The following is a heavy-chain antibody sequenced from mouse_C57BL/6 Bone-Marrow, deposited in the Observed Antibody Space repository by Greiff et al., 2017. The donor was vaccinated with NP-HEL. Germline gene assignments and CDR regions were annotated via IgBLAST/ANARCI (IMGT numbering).Heavy chain of an antibody. D-gene: IGHD1-1*01. CDR1: GFSINSDCY. J-gene: IGHJ4*01. CDR2: TFYSGIT. Sequence: EVKLVESGPSLVRPSQTLSLTCTVTGFSINSDCYWIWIRQFPGNKLEYIGYTFYSGITYYNPSLESRTYITRDTSKNQFSLKLSSVTTEDTATYYCARDPRMGYGSRGYAMDYWGQGTSVTVSS. CDR3: ARDPRMGYGSRGYAMDY. V-gene: IGHV3-3*01.